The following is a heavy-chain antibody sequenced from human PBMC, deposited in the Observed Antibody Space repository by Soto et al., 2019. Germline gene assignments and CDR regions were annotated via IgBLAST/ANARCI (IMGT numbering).Heavy chain of an antibody. V-gene: IGHV1-69*01. Sequence: QVQLVQSGAEVRKPGSSVKVSCKASGGTFSSYAITWVRQTPGQGLEWMGGIIPIFGSTNYAQKFQGRVTITADEDTSTAYMELSSLRSEDTAVYYCAREGTTAPEDGFYYYGMDVWGQGTTVTVSS. J-gene: IGHJ6*02. CDR3: AREGTTAPEDGFYYYGMDV. CDR1: GGTFSSYA. CDR2: IIPIFGST. D-gene: IGHD5-18*01.